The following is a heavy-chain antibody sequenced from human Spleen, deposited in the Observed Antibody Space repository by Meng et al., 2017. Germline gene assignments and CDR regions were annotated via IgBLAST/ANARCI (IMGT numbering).Heavy chain of an antibody. D-gene: IGHD6-19*01. CDR3: AKSYRSGWRDAFDI. V-gene: IGHV3-23*01. CDR1: GFIFSDYG. CDR2: ISGSGGST. J-gene: IGHJ3*02. Sequence: GESLKISCAASGFIFSDYGMHWVRQAPGKGLEWVSTISGSGGSTYYADSVKGRFTISRDNSKNTLYLQMNSLRAEATAVYYCAKSYRSGWRDAFDIWGQGTMVTVSS.